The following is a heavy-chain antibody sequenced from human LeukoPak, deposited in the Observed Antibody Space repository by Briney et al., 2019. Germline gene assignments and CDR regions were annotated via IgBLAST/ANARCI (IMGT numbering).Heavy chain of an antibody. D-gene: IGHD2-2*02. CDR2: ISSDGGTT. V-gene: IGHV3-64D*06. CDR3: VTGGYCTSTNCYTLLDY. J-gene: IGHJ4*02. Sequence: GGSLRLSCSASGFSFRSYAMHWVRQAPGKGLEYVSRISSDGGTTYYTDSVKGRFTISRDNSKNRLYLQMSGLRLEDTAVHYCVTGGYCTSTNCYTLLDYWGQGTLVTVSS. CDR1: GFSFRSYA.